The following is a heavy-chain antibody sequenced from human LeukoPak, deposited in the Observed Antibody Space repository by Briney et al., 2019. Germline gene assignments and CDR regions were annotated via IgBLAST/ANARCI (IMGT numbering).Heavy chain of an antibody. CDR3: AKDGTGYSYPWAVVDY. CDR2: IKSDGSST. D-gene: IGHD5-18*01. V-gene: IGHV3-74*01. J-gene: IGHJ4*02. CDR1: GFTFSSYW. Sequence: GGSLRLSCAASGFTFSSYWMHWVRQGPGKGLVWVSRIKSDGSSTSYADSVKGRFTISRDNSKNTLYLQMNSLRAEDTAVYYCAKDGTGYSYPWAVVDYWGQGTLVTVSS.